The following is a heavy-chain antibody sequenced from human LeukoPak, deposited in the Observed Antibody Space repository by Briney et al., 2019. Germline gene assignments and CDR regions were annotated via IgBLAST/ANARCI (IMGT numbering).Heavy chain of an antibody. V-gene: IGHV1-18*04. CDR3: ARVSRFGELLSYYYYYMDV. D-gene: IGHD3-10*01. J-gene: IGHJ6*03. CDR2: ISAYNGNT. CDR1: GYTFTGYY. Sequence: ASVKVSCKASGYTFTGYYMHWVRQAPGQGLEWMGWISAYNGNTNYAQKLQGRVTMTTDTSTSTAYMELRSLRSDDTAVYYCARVSRFGELLSYYYYYMDVWGKGTTVTISS.